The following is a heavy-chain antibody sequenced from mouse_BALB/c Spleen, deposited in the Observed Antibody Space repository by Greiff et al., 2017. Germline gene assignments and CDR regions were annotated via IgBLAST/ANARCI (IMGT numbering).Heavy chain of an antibody. J-gene: IGHJ3*01. V-gene: IGHV5-6-5*01. CDR2: ISSGGST. CDR1: GFTFSSYA. CDR3: ARGCRGRGFAY. Sequence: EVHLVESGGGLVKPGGSLKLSCAASGFTFSSYAMSWVRQTPEERLEWVASISSGGSTYYPDSVKGRFTISRDNARNILYLQMSSLRSEDTAMYYGARGCRGRGFAYWGQGTLVTVAA.